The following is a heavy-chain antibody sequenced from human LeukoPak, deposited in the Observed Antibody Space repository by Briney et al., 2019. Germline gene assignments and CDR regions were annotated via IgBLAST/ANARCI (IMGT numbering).Heavy chain of an antibody. J-gene: IGHJ4*02. V-gene: IGHV3-74*01. CDR1: GLTFTSHW. D-gene: IGHD2-2*01. Sequence: GGSLRLSCAASGLTFTSHWMHWARQAPGKGLVWVSRINGDGSNTNYADSVKGRFTISRDNAKNTVYLQMNSLRAEETAVYYCASGTSLAKCDDGGQACLATVSS. CDR3: ASGTSLAKCDD. CDR2: INGDGSNT.